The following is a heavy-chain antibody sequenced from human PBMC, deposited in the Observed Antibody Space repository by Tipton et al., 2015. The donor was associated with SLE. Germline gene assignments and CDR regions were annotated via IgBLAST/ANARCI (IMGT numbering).Heavy chain of an antibody. J-gene: IGHJ5*02. CDR3: ATHAPPAARFAP. CDR2: IRYDGSNK. V-gene: IGHV3-30*02. Sequence: SLRLSRAASGFTFSSYGMHWVRQAPGKGLEWVAFIRYDGSNKYYADSVKGRFTISRDNSKNTLYLQMNSLRAEDTAVYYCATHAPPAARFAPWCQGSLLAVTS. CDR1: GFTFSSYG.